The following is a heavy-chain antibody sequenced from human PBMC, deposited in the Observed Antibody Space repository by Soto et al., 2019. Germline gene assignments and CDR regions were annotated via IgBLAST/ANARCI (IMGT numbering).Heavy chain of an antibody. J-gene: IGHJ6*02. CDR3: ARDPYYDIWTGHYQYYHGMDV. CDR2: ISSSSSTI. V-gene: IGHV3-48*02. D-gene: IGHD3-9*01. Sequence: PGGSLRLSCSASGFTFTSYSMNWVRQAPGKVLEWVSYISSSSSTIYYADSVKGRFTISRDNDKNSLYLQMNSLRDEDTAVYYCARDPYYDIWTGHYQYYHGMDVWGQGTTVTVSS. CDR1: GFTFTSYS.